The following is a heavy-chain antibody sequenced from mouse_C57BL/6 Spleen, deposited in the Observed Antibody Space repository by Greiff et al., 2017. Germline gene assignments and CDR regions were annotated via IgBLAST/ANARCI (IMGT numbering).Heavy chain of an antibody. CDR3: ARSDGDYYAMDY. J-gene: IGHJ4*01. V-gene: IGHV7-3*01. CDR2: IRNKANGYTT. Sequence: EVKLMESGGGLVQPGGSLSLSCAASGFTFTDYYMSWVRQPPGKALEWLGFIRNKANGYTTEYSASVKGRFTISRDNSQSILYRQMNALRAEDSATYYCARSDGDYYAMDYWGQGTSVTVSS. CDR1: GFTFTDYY.